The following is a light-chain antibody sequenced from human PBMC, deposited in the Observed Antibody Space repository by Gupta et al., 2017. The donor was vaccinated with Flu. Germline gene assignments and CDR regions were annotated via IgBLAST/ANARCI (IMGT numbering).Light chain of an antibody. V-gene: IGKV3-11*01. CDR3: QRRSNWPPYT. J-gene: IGKJ2*01. CDR2: DAS. Sequence: LTQSPATLSLPPGERATLSCRASQSISTYLAWYQKKPGQAPRLLIYDASNRATGIPARFSGSGSGTNFTLTISSLEPEDFAVYYCQRRSNWPPYTFGQGTRLEI. CDR1: QSISTY.